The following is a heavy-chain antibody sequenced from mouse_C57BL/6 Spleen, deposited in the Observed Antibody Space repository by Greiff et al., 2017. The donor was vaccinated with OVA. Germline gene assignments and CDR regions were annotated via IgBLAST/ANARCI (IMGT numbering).Heavy chain of an antibody. CDR2: IYPRSGNT. CDR3: ARQEGSSYAMDY. V-gene: IGHV1-81*01. J-gene: IGHJ4*01. D-gene: IGHD1-1*01. Sequence: VQRVESGAELARPGASVKLSCKASGYTFTSYGISWVKQRTGQGLEWIGEIYPRSGNTYYNEKFKGKATLTADKSSSTAYMELRSLTSEDSAVYFCARQEGSSYAMDYWGQGTSVTVSS. CDR1: GYTFTSYG.